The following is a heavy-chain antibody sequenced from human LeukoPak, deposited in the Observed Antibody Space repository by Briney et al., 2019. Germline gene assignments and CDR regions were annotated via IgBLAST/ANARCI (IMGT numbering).Heavy chain of an antibody. CDR2: FSYSGSA. CDR3: ARTKSGWYYSDY. J-gene: IGHJ4*02. V-gene: IGHV4-59*08. D-gene: IGHD6-19*01. Sequence: SETLSFTCTVSGASITSYYWSWIRQPPGKGLEWIGFFSYSGSANYNPSLKSRVTISVDTSKNQFSLSLTSVTAADTAVYYCARTKSGWYYSDYWGQGTLVSVSS. CDR1: GASITSYY.